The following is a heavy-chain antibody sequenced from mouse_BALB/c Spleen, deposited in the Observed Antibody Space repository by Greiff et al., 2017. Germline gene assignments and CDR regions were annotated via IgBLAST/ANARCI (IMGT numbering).Heavy chain of an antibody. CDR1: GFTFSSYT. J-gene: IGHJ3*01. Sequence: EVKLQESGGGLVQPGGSLKLSCAASGFTFSSYTMSWVRQTPEKRLEWVAYISNGGGSTYYPDTVKGRFTISRDNAKNTLYLQMSSLKSEDTAMYYCARGYDGYSAWFAYWGQGTLVTVSA. CDR3: ARGYDGYSAWFAY. V-gene: IGHV5-12-2*01. CDR2: ISNGGGST. D-gene: IGHD2-3*01.